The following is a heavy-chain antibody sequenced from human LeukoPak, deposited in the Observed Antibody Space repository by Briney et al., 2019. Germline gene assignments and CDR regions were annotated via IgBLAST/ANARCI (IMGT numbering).Heavy chain of an antibody. D-gene: IGHD3-16*01. J-gene: IGHJ4*02. CDR3: ARDDEITLGTDS. CDR1: GFTFSDYY. V-gene: IGHV3-11*04. CDR2: ISSSGSTI. Sequence: KTGGSLRLSCAASGFTFSDYYMSWIRQAPGKGLEWVSYISSSGSTIYYADSVKGRFTISRDNAKNSLFLQMNSLRVEDTAVYYCARDDEITLGTDSWGQGTLVTVSS.